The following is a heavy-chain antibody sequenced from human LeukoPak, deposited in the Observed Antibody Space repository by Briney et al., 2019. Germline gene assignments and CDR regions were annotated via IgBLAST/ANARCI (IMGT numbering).Heavy chain of an antibody. CDR2: IYSGGRT. CDR3: ARVQGMDV. CDR1: GFTVSSYY. Sequence: GGSLRLSCAASGFTVSSYYMSWVRQAPGMGLEWVSVIYSGGRTYYADSVKGRFTISRDTSKNTLYLQMNNLRAEDTAVYYCARVQGMDVWGQGTTVTVS. D-gene: IGHD4-11*01. J-gene: IGHJ6*02. V-gene: IGHV3-53*01.